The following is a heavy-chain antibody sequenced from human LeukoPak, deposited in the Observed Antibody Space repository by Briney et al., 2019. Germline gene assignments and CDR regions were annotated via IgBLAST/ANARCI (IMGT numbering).Heavy chain of an antibody. V-gene: IGHV3-23*01. D-gene: IGHD3-22*01. J-gene: IGHJ4*02. CDR2: ISGSGGST. CDR1: GFPFSSYA. CDR3: AKDWDYYDSSGYSSPLDY. Sequence: GGSLRLSCAASGFPFSSYAMSWVRQAPGKGLEWVSAISGSGGSTYYADSVKGRFTISRDNSKNMVYLQMNSLRAEDTAVYHCAKDWDYYDSSGYSSPLDYWGQGTLVTVSP.